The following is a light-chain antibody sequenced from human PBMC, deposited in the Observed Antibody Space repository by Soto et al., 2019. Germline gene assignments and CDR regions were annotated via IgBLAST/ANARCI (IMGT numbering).Light chain of an antibody. CDR1: QSVSSSY. CDR2: GAS. V-gene: IGKV3-20*01. J-gene: IGKJ1*01. CDR3: QQYYSSPRWT. Sequence: EIVLTQSPGTLSLSPGERATLSCRASQSVSSSYFAWYQQKPGQAPRLLIYGASSRATGIPDRFSGSGSGTVFILTMSRREPENFAVYYCQQYYSSPRWTFGQETKVKVK.